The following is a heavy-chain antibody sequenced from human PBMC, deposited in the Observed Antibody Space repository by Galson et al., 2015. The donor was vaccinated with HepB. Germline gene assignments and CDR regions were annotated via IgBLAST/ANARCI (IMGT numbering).Heavy chain of an antibody. J-gene: IGHJ6*02. CDR2: IIPIFGTA. CDR3: ARDYLAARLGMRYYYGMDV. CDR1: GGTFSSYA. V-gene: IGHV1-69*13. D-gene: IGHD6-6*01. Sequence: SVKVSCKASGGTFSSYAISWVRQAPGQGLEWMGGIIPIFGTANYAQKFQGRVTITADESTSTAYMELSSLRSEDTAVYYCARDYLAARLGMRYYYGMDVWGQGTTVTVSS.